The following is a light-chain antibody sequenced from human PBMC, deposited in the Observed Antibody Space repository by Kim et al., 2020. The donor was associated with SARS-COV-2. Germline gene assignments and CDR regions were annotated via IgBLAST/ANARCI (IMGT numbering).Light chain of an antibody. CDR1: QSVSSSY. V-gene: IGKV3-20*01. CDR2: GAS. Sequence: LYLSPVERATLSCRASQSVSSSYLAWYQQKPGQAPRLLIYGASSRATGIPDRFSGSGSGTDFTLTISRLEPEDFAVYYCQQAFTFGPGTKVDIK. J-gene: IGKJ3*01. CDR3: QQAFT.